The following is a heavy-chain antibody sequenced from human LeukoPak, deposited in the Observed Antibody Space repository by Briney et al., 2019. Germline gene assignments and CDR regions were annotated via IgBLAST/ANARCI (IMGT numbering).Heavy chain of an antibody. D-gene: IGHD3-16*02. CDR1: GGSISSYY. CDR2: IYYSGST. Sequence: SETLSLTCTVSGGSISSYYWSWIRQPPGKGLEWIGYIYYSGSTNYNPSLKSRVTISVDTSKNQFSLKLSSVTAADTAVYYCARVTYYDYVWGSYRNGLDAFDIWGQGTMVTVSS. V-gene: IGHV4-59*01. J-gene: IGHJ3*02. CDR3: ARVTYYDYVWGSYRNGLDAFDI.